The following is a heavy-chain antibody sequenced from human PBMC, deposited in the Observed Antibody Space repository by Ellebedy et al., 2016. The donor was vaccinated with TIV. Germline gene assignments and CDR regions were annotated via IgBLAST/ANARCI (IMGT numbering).Heavy chain of an antibody. CDR2: IYYSGST. J-gene: IGHJ4*02. V-gene: IGHV4-39*07. D-gene: IGHD4-17*01. CDR1: GGSISSSSYY. Sequence: SETLSLTCTVSGGSISSSSYYWGWIRQPPGKGLEWIGNIYYSGSTYYNPSLKSRVTISVDTSKNQFSLKLSSVTAADTAVYYCARGGLTVTTPFHWGQGTLVTVSS. CDR3: ARGGLTVTTPFH.